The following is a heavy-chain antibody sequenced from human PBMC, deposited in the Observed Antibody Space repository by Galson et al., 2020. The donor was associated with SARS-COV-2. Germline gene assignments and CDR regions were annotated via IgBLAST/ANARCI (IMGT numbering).Heavy chain of an antibody. Sequence: ASVTVSCKASGYTFTSYGISWVRQAPGQGLEWMGWISAYNGNTNYPQKLQGRVTMTTDTSTSTAYMELRSLRSDDTAVYYCARDLYSYGFPVNNWFDPWGQGTLVTVSS. CDR2: ISAYNGNT. J-gene: IGHJ5*02. V-gene: IGHV1-18*04. D-gene: IGHD5-18*01. CDR1: GYTFTSYG. CDR3: ARDLYSYGFPVNNWFDP.